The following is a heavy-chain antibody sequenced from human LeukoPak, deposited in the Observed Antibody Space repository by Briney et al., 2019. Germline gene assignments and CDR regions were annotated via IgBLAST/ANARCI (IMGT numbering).Heavy chain of an antibody. Sequence: ASVKVSCKASGYTFTSYGISWVRQAPGQGLEWMGWISAYNGNTNYAQKLQGRVTMTTDTSTSTACMELRSLRSDDTAVYYCARDRGDGYNYYFDYWGQGTLVTVSS. J-gene: IGHJ4*02. CDR1: GYTFTSYG. D-gene: IGHD5-24*01. V-gene: IGHV1-18*01. CDR2: ISAYNGNT. CDR3: ARDRGDGYNYYFDY.